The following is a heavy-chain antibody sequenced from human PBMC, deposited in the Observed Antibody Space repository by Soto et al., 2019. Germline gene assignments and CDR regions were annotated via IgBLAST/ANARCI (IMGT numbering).Heavy chain of an antibody. Sequence: GGSLRLSCAASGFTFSDYCMSWIRQAPGKGLEWVSYISSSGSTIYYADSVRGRFTISRDNAKNSLYLQMNSLRAEDTAVYYCARDVVVVAATPGYFDYWGQGTLVTVSS. CDR3: ARDVVVVAATPGYFDY. J-gene: IGHJ4*02. D-gene: IGHD2-15*01. CDR2: ISSSGSTI. V-gene: IGHV3-11*01. CDR1: GFTFSDYC.